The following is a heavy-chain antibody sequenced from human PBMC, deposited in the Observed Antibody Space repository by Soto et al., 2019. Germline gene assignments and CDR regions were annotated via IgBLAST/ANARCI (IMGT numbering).Heavy chain of an antibody. J-gene: IGHJ4*02. CDR2: IYPGDSDT. CDR1: GYSFSTSG. D-gene: IGHD2-21*01. CDR3: ARTTIAGIRGYFDY. V-gene: IGHV5-51*01. Sequence: GESQKISCQGSGYSFSTSGSGWVRQMPGKGLEWMGIIYPGDSDTRYSPSFQGQVTISADKSISTAFLQWSSLKASDTATYYCARTTIAGIRGYFDYWGQGTLVTVSS.